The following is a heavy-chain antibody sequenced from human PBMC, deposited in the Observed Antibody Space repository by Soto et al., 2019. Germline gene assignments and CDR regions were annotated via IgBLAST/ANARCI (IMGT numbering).Heavy chain of an antibody. CDR3: AADGGIAPNAYYYGMDV. Sequence: SVKVSCKASGFTFTSSAVQWVRQARGQRLEWIGWIVVGSGNTNYAQKFQERVTITRDMSTSTAYMELSSLRSEDTAVYYCAADGGIAPNAYYYGMDVWGQGTTVTVS. CDR2: IVVGSGNT. J-gene: IGHJ6*02. V-gene: IGHV1-58*01. D-gene: IGHD6-13*01. CDR1: GFTFTSSA.